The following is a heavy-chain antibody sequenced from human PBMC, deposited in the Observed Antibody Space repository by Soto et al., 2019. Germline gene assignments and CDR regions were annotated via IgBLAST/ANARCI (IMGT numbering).Heavy chain of an antibody. D-gene: IGHD6-19*01. Sequence: QVQLVESGGGVVQPGRSLRLSCAASGFTFSSYGMHWVRQAPGKGLEWVAVIWYDGSNKYYADSVKGRFTISRDNSKNTLYLQMSSLRAEDTAVYSCAREEAGTDWFDPWGQGTLVTVSS. CDR2: IWYDGSNK. J-gene: IGHJ5*02. CDR1: GFTFSSYG. CDR3: AREEAGTDWFDP. V-gene: IGHV3-33*01.